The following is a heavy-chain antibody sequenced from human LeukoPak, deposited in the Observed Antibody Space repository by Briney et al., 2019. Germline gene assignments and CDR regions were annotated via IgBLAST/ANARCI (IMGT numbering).Heavy chain of an antibody. J-gene: IGHJ5*02. CDR3: AKPYSGTILTGWFDP. CDR2: ISGSGGST. CDR1: GFTFSSYA. V-gene: IGHV3-23*01. Sequence: SGGSLGLSCAASGFTFSSYAMTWVRQAPGKGLEWVSIISGSGGSTSYADSVKGRFTISRDNSKNTLYLQMNSLRAEDTALYYCAKPYSGTILTGWFDPWGQGTLVTVSS. D-gene: IGHD3-9*01.